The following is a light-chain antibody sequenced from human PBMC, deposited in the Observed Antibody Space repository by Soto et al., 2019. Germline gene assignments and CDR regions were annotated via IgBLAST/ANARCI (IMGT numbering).Light chain of an antibody. J-gene: IGKJ1*01. CDR1: QSISDS. CDR2: EAS. CDR3: QQYNVYWT. Sequence: DIQMTQSPSTLSASVGDRVTITCRASQSISDSLAWYQQKPGKAPKLLIYEASSLKSGVPSSFSGSRSGTEYTLTISSLQPYDFATYYCQQYNVYWTFGQGTKVEIK. V-gene: IGKV1-5*03.